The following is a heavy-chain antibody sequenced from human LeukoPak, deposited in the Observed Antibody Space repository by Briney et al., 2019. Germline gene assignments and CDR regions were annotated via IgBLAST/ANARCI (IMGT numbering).Heavy chain of an antibody. Sequence: GASVKVSCKASGYSFTKYAMHWVRQAPGQRLEWMGWINADNGNTKYSQKFQGRVTITRDTSASTAYMELSSLRSEDTALYYCAISMGHDSSVYWEIRLDYWGQGTLVTVS. J-gene: IGHJ4*02. CDR3: AISMGHDSSVYWEIRLDY. D-gene: IGHD3-22*01. CDR1: GYSFTKYA. CDR2: INADNGNT. V-gene: IGHV1-3*01.